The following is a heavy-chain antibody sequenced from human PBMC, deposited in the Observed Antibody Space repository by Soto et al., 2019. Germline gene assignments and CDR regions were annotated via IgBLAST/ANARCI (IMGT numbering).Heavy chain of an antibody. D-gene: IGHD6-13*01. CDR3: GRDARIAAADTMDY. J-gene: IGHJ4*02. V-gene: IGHV3-33*01. CDR2: IWYDGSNK. CDR1: GFTFSSYG. Sequence: GGSLRLSCAASGFTFSSYGMHWVRQAPGKGLEWVAVIWYDGSNKNYADSVKGRFTISRDNSKNTLYLQMNSLRAEDTAVYYCGRDARIAAADTMDYWGQGTLVTVSS.